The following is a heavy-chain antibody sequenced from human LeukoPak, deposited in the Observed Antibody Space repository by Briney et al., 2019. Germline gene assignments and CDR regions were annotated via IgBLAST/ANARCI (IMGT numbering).Heavy chain of an antibody. V-gene: IGHV4-59*11. J-gene: IGHJ5*02. Sequence: PSETLSLTCSVSGGSMSGHYWSWLRQPPGKGLEWIGYIYYSGTTNYNPSLESRVTISVDTSKTQLSLKLSPPPAADSAVYHCAREYLGYNDFVAWFDPWSEGRLVTVSS. CDR2: IYYSGTT. CDR1: GGSMSGHY. CDR3: AREYLGYNDFVAWFDP. D-gene: IGHD5-24*01.